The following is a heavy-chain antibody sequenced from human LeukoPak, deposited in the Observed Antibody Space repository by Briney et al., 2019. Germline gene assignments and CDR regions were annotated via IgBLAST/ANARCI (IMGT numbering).Heavy chain of an antibody. D-gene: IGHD3-10*01. CDR3: ARVKYYYGSGIY. J-gene: IGHJ4*02. Sequence: ASVKVSCKASGYTFTGYYMHWVRQAPGRGLEWMGWINPNSGGTNYAQKFQGRVTMTRDTSISTAYMELSRLRSDDTAVYYCARVKYYYGSGIYWGQGTLVTVSS. CDR2: INPNSGGT. CDR1: GYTFTGYY. V-gene: IGHV1-2*02.